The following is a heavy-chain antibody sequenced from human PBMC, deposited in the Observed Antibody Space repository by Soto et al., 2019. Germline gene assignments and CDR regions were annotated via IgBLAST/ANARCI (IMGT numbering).Heavy chain of an antibody. CDR2: IIPIFGTA. V-gene: IGHV1-69*13. Sequence: GASVNVSCKAAGYAFSSYGISWVRQAPGQGLEWMGGIIPIFGTANYAQKFQGRVTITADESTSTAYMELSSLRSEDTAVYYCARKTTTGDLVYYGMDVWGQGTTVTVSS. CDR3: ARKTTTGDLVYYGMDV. CDR1: GYAFSSYG. J-gene: IGHJ6*02. D-gene: IGHD7-27*01.